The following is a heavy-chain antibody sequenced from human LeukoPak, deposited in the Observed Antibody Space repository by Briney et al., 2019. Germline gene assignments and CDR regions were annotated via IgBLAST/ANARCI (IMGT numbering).Heavy chain of an antibody. V-gene: IGHV3-7*01. J-gene: IGHJ4*02. CDR3: ASTIYYSYGFDY. Sequence: QPGGSLRLSCAASGFTFSTYWMNWFRQTPGKGLEWVAKIKADGGEKDHVASVKGRFTISRDNAKNSLYLQMNSLRVEDTAVYYCASTIYYSYGFDYWGQGTLVTVSS. CDR1: GFTFSTYW. CDR2: IKADGGEK. D-gene: IGHD5-18*01.